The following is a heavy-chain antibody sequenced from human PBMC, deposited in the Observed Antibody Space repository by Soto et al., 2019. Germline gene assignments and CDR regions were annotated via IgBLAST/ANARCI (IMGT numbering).Heavy chain of an antibody. CDR1: GYTFTSYG. CDR3: ARGDYYDALDP. CDR2: ISDYNGDT. D-gene: IGHD3-22*01. J-gene: IGHJ5*02. Sequence: QVQLVQSGAEVKKPGASVKVSCKASGYTFTSYGISWVRQAPGQGLEWMGWISDYNGDTKSGKKVKGRLTMTPDTSTTAADMELRRLTSDDTAVYYWARGDYYDALDPWGQGTLVTVSS. V-gene: IGHV1-18*01.